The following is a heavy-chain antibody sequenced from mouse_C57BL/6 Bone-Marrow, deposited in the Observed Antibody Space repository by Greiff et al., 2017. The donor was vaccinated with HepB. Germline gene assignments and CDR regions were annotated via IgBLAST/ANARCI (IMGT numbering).Heavy chain of an antibody. J-gene: IGHJ4*01. Sequence: VQLQQPGAELVKPGASVKLSCKASGYTFTSYWMHWVKQRPGRSLEWIGRIDPNSGGTKYNEKFKSKATLPVDKPSSTAYMQLSSLTSEDSAVYYCARSYGSGAMDYWGQGTSVTVSS. CDR2: IDPNSGGT. V-gene: IGHV1-72*01. CDR1: GYTFTSYW. CDR3: ARSYGSGAMDY. D-gene: IGHD1-1*01.